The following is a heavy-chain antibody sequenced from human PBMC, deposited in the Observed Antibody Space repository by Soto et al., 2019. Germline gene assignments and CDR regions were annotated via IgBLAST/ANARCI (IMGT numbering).Heavy chain of an antibody. D-gene: IGHD5-18*01. CDR1: GGTFSSYA. CDR3: ARSDTAMATPLTYFDY. CDR2: IIPIFGTA. V-gene: IGHV1-69*13. J-gene: IGHJ4*02. Sequence: GASVKVSCNASGGTFSSYAISWVRQAPGQGLEWMGGIIPIFGTANYAQKRQGRVTNTADESTSTAYMELSSLRSEYTAVYYCARSDTAMATPLTYFDYWGQGALVTVAS.